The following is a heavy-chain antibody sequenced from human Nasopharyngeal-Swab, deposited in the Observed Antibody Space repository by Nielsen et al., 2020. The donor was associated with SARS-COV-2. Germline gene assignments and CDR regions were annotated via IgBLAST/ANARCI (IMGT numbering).Heavy chain of an antibody. Sequence: GESLKISCAASGVTVSSNYMSWVRQAPGKGLEWVSVIYSGGSTYYADSVKGRFTISRDNSKNTLYLQMNSLRAEDTAVYYCARGGGDDYVWGSYNYYFDYWGQGTLVTVSS. V-gene: IGHV3-53*01. CDR3: ARGGGDDYVWGSYNYYFDY. CDR1: GVTVSSNY. D-gene: IGHD3-16*01. CDR2: IYSGGST. J-gene: IGHJ4*02.